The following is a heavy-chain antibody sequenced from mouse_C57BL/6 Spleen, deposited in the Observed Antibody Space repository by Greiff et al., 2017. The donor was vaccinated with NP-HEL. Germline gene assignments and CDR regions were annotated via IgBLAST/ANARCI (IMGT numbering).Heavy chain of an antibody. CDR3: ARRFAY. CDR1: GYSFTGYY. V-gene: IGHV1-42*01. Sequence: EVQLQQSGPELVKPGASVKISCKASGYSFTGYYMNWMKQSPEKSLEWIGEINPSTGGTTYNQKFKAKATLTVDKSSSTAYMQLKSLTSEDSAVYYCARRFAYWGQGTLVTVSA. J-gene: IGHJ3*01. CDR2: INPSTGGT.